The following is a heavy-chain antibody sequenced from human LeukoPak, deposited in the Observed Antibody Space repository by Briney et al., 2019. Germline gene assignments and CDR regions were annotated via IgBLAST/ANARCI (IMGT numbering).Heavy chain of an antibody. CDR2: INSDGSST. CDR1: GFTFSSYW. D-gene: IGHD6-19*01. V-gene: IGHV3-74*01. Sequence: PGGSLRLSCAASGFTFSSYWMHWVRQAPGKGLVWVSRINSDGSSTSYADSVKGRFTISRDNAKNTLYLQMNSLRAEDTAVYYCAKARPRYSSGWYQYFDYWGQGTLVTVSS. CDR3: AKARPRYSSGWYQYFDY. J-gene: IGHJ4*02.